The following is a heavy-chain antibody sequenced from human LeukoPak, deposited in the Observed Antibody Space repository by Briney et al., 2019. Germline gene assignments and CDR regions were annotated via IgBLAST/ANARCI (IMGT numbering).Heavy chain of an antibody. CDR2: IYPGDSDT. J-gene: IGHJ4*02. D-gene: IGHD3-10*01. V-gene: IGHV5-51*01. Sequence: GESLKISLKGSGYRFTSYWIGWVRQMPGKGLGWMGIIYPGDSDTRYSPSFQGQVTISADKSISTAYLQWSSLKASDTAMYYCARPFFYGSGSHYLNYFDYWGQGTLVTVSS. CDR3: ARPFFYGSGSHYLNYFDY. CDR1: GYRFTSYW.